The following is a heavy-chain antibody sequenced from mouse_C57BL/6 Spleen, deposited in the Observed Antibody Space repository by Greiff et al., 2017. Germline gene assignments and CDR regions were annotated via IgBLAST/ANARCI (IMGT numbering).Heavy chain of an antibody. CDR3: ALVTTGWFAY. Sequence: QVQLLQPGAELVKPGASVKLSCKASGYTFPSYWMQWVKPRPGHGLEWIGEIDPSDSYTNYNQKFKGKATLTVDTSSSAAYKQLSSLTSEDSAVYYCALVTTGWFAYWGQGTLVTVSA. D-gene: IGHD2-12*01. V-gene: IGHV1-50*01. J-gene: IGHJ3*01. CDR2: IDPSDSYT. CDR1: GYTFPSYW.